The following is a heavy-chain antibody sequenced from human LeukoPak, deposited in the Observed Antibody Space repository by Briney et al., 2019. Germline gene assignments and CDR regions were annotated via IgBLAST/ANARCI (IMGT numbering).Heavy chain of an antibody. D-gene: IGHD2-15*01. CDR1: GYTFSDYY. J-gene: IGHJ3*02. CDR2: INPNSGGT. Sequence: GASVKVSCKASGYTFSDYYIHWVRQAPGQGLEWMGWINPNSGGTNYAQKIQGRVTMTRDTSISTAYMELNRLRSDDTAVYYCARFGSRQDAFDIWGQGTMVTVSS. CDR3: ARFGSRQDAFDI. V-gene: IGHV1-2*02.